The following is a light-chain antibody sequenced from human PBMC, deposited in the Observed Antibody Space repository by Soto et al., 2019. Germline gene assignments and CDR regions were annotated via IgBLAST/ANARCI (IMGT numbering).Light chain of an antibody. V-gene: IGKV1-5*01. CDR1: QNIRSW. Sequence: DMPMTQSPTTLSVSVGDRVTITCRASQNIRSWLAGYQQKPGKAPKVLIYDASTLESGVPSRFSGSGFGTEFTLTISSLQPDDFATYYCQHYNGYFGQGTKLEIK. CDR3: QHYNGY. J-gene: IGKJ2*01. CDR2: DAS.